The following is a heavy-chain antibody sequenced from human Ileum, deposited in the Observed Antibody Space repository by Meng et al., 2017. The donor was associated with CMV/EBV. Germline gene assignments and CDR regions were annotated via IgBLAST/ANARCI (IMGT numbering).Heavy chain of an antibody. CDR2: LYNSGST. D-gene: IGHD6-6*01. CDR1: GGSISTYY. V-gene: IGHV4-59*01. CDR3: ARDGSSRSFQH. Sequence: SETLSLTCTVSGGSISTYYWSWIRQPPGKGLEWIGYLYNSGSTNYNPSLKGRVTISVDTSKNQFSLKLTSVTAADTAVYYCARDGSSRSFQHWGQGTLVTVSS. J-gene: IGHJ1*01.